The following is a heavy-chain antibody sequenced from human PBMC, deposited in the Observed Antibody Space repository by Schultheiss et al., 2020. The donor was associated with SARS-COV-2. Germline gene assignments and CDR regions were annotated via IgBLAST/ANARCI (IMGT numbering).Heavy chain of an antibody. J-gene: IGHJ4*02. CDR1: GFSFGSFA. Sequence: GGSLRLSCVASGFSFGSFAVVWVRQAPGKGLDWVAVVSHDGNVKVYADSVKGRFTISRDNSKNTLYLQMNSLRAEDTAVYYCARDSHLVGYYFDYWGQGTLVTVSS. CDR2: VSHDGNVK. V-gene: IGHV3-30*04. D-gene: IGHD2-8*02. CDR3: ARDSHLVGYYFDY.